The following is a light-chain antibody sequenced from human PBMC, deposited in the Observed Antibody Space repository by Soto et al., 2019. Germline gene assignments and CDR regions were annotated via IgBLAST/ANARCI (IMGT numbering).Light chain of an antibody. V-gene: IGKV3-15*01. CDR2: GAS. CDR3: KQYHNWPRT. J-gene: IGKJ1*01. CDR1: KSVTSY. Sequence: EIVMTQSPATLSVSPGERATLYCRASKSVTSYLAWYQQKPGKAPRLLVYGASTRATGIPARFSGSGSGTECTLTSSSLQSEDFAVYYCKQYHNWPRTFGQGTKVEIK.